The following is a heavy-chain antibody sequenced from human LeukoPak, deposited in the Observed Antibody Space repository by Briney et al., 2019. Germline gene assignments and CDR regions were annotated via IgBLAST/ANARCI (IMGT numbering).Heavy chain of an antibody. Sequence: GGSLRLSCAASGFTFGTYAMSWVRQAPGGGLEWVSAIRGINTNTYYAGSVKGRFTISRDNSKNTLYLQMNSLRDEDTAIYYCAKLGYCGGDCFFGMDVWGQGTTVTVSS. J-gene: IGHJ6*02. CDR1: GFTFGTYA. D-gene: IGHD2-21*02. CDR3: AKLGYCGGDCFFGMDV. V-gene: IGHV3-23*01. CDR2: IRGINTNT.